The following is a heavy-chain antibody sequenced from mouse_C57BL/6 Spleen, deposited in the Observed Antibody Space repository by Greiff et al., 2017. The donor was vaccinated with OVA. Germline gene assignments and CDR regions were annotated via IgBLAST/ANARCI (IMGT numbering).Heavy chain of an antibody. CDR1: GYAFSSSW. D-gene: IGHD4-1*01. Sequence: QVQLKESGPELVKPGASVKLSCKASGYAFSSSWMNWVKQRPGKGLEWIGRIYPGDGDTNYNGKFKGKVTLTADKSYSTAYMQLSSLTSEDSAVYYCARSGGLYYFDYWGQGTTLTVSS. J-gene: IGHJ2*01. CDR2: IYPGDGDT. CDR3: ARSGGLYYFDY. V-gene: IGHV1-82*01.